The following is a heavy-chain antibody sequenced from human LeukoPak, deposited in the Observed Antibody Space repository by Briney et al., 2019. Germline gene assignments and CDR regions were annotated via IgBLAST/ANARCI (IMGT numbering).Heavy chain of an antibody. CDR1: GFTFRSYA. V-gene: IGHV3-30*04. D-gene: IGHD6-19*01. Sequence: GESLRLSCAASGFTFRSYAMHWVRQAPGKGLEWEAAISYDGSNKKYADSVKGRFTISRDNSKNTLYLQMNSLRAEDTAVYYCARGVRIAVAGNIDYWGQGTPVTVSS. CDR2: ISYDGSNK. CDR3: ARGVRIAVAGNIDY. J-gene: IGHJ4*02.